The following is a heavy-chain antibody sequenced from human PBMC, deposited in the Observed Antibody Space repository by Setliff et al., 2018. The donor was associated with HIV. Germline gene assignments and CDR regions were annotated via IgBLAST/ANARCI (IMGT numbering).Heavy chain of an antibody. CDR2: LYTSGST. Sequence: SETLSLTCTVSGGSISSGSYYWSWIRQPAGKGLEWIGRLYTSGSTNYSPSLKSRVTISVDTSKNQFSLKLSSVTAADTAVYYCARYYYGPGSRRGTFDIWGQGTMVT. V-gene: IGHV4-61*02. D-gene: IGHD3-10*01. J-gene: IGHJ3*02. CDR1: GGSISSGSYY. CDR3: ARYYYGPGSRRGTFDI.